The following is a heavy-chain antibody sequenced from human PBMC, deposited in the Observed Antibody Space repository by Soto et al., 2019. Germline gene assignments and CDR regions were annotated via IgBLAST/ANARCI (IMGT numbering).Heavy chain of an antibody. CDR2: ISFDGSFV. D-gene: IGHD1-1*01. V-gene: IGHV3-30*18. CDR3: AKERGRNRNFAMDV. CDR1: GFTFSNSA. J-gene: IGHJ6*02. Sequence: LRLSCVASGFTFSNSAMQWVRQAPGKGLEWVALISFDGSFVYYADSVRGRFTISRDNSRNTLDLQMNTLRHEDTAVYYCAKERGRNRNFAMDVWGQGTSVTVSS.